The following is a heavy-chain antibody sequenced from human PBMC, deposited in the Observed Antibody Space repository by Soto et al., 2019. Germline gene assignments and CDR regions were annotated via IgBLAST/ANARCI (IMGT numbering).Heavy chain of an antibody. J-gene: IGHJ5*02. Sequence: SETLSLTCTVSGGSISSYYWSWIRQPPGKGLEWIGYIYYSGSTNYNPSLKSRVTISVDTSKSQFSLKLSSVTAADTAVYYCARGPPRRRINWFDPWGQGTMVTVYS. D-gene: IGHD6-6*01. CDR2: IYYSGST. V-gene: IGHV4-59*01. CDR1: GGSISSYY. CDR3: ARGPPRRRINWFDP.